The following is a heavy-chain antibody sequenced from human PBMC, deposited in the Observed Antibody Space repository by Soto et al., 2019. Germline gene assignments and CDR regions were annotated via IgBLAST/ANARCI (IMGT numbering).Heavy chain of an antibody. J-gene: IGHJ4*02. CDR1: GGTFSSYA. D-gene: IGHD6-19*01. V-gene: IGHV1-69*13. CDR2: IIPIFGTA. CDR3: ARSSIEALYSSGWPFDY. Sequence: SVKVSCKASGGTFSSYAISWVRQAPGQGLEWMGGIIPIFGTANYAQKFQGRVTITADESTSTAYMELSSLRSEDTAVYYCARSSIEALYSSGWPFDYWGQGTLVTVYS.